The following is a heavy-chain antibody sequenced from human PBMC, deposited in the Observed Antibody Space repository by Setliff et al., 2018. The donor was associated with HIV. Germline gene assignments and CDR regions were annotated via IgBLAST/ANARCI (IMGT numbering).Heavy chain of an antibody. Sequence: ASVKVSCKASGYTFTAYYIHWVRQAPGQGLEWMGRIDPHFGGTNYAQKFQGRVSMTRDTSISTAYMELSRLRSDDTAVYYCARDDGFDIWGQGTMVTVSS. V-gene: IGHV1-2*06. CDR3: ARDDGFDI. J-gene: IGHJ3*02. CDR2: IDPHFGGT. CDR1: GYTFTAYY.